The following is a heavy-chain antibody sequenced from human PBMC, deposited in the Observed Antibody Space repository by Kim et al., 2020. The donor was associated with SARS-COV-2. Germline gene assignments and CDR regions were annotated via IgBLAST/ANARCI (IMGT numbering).Heavy chain of an antibody. CDR3: ARRNTVTTRTLDY. D-gene: IGHD4-17*01. Sequence: SAQKVPGRLTMTRNTSITTAYMELSSLRSEETAVYYCARRNTVTTRTLDYWGQGTLVTVSS. V-gene: IGHV1-8*01. J-gene: IGHJ4*02.